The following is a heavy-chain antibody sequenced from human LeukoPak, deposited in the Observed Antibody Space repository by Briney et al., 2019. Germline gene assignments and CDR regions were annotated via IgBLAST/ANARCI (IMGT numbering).Heavy chain of an antibody. CDR2: INWNGGST. Sequence: GGSLRLSCAASGFTFDDYGMSWVRQAPGKGLEWVSGINWNGGSTGYADSVKGRFTISRDNAKNSLYLQMNSLRAEDTALYYCARGVESTVTDYYYYMDVWGKGTTVTVSS. J-gene: IGHJ6*03. D-gene: IGHD4-11*01. V-gene: IGHV3-20*04. CDR3: ARGVESTVTDYYYYMDV. CDR1: GFTFDDYG.